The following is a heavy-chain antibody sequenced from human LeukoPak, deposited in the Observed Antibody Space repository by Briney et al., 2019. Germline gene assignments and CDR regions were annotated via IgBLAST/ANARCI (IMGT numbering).Heavy chain of an antibody. CDR2: ISSDGSST. CDR1: GFTISSYW. Sequence: GGSLRLSCAASGFTISSYWMHWVRQAPGKGLVWVSRISSDGSSTTYADSVKGRFTISRDNAENTLYLQMNSLRAEDTAVYYCAGYHLGVWGQGTTVTVSS. CDR3: AGYHLGV. V-gene: IGHV3-74*01. J-gene: IGHJ6*02. D-gene: IGHD1-14*01.